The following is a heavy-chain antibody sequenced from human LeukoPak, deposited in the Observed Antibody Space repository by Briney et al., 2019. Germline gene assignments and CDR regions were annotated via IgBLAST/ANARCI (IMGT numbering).Heavy chain of an antibody. Sequence: SEPLSLTCTVSGGSVSSSSYHWGWIRQPPGKGLEWIGSVFYSGSTYYNPSLKSRVTMSVDTSKNQFSLKLSSVIAADTAVYYCARLWSTDCSGGSCPHQPNYWGQGTLVTVSS. CDR3: ARLWSTDCSGGSCPHQPNY. CDR2: VFYSGST. V-gene: IGHV4-39*01. J-gene: IGHJ4*02. D-gene: IGHD2-15*01. CDR1: GGSVSSSSYH.